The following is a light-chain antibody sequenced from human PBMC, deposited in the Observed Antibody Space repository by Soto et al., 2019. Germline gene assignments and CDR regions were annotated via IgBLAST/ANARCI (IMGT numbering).Light chain of an antibody. Sequence: QSALTQPASVSGSPGQSITISCSGTGSDVGAYNYVSWYQQHPAKAPKLMIYDVSNRPSGVSDRFSGSKSGNTASLAISGLQAEDEAGYYCYSYTSSSTYVFGSGTKVTVL. CDR2: DVS. CDR3: YSYTSSSTYV. CDR1: GSDVGAYNY. J-gene: IGLJ1*01. V-gene: IGLV2-14*01.